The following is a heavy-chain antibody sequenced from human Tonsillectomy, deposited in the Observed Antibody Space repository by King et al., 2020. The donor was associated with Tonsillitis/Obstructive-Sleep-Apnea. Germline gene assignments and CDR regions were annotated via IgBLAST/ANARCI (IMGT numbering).Heavy chain of an antibody. Sequence: VQLVESGGGLVQPGGSLRLSCAASGFTFSSYAMSWVRQAPGKGLGWVSIISGSGDSTFYADSVKGRFTISRDNSKKTLYLQVNSLRAEDTAVYYCAKHIRLTTVTHSYPVMDVWGQGTTVTVSS. D-gene: IGHD4-11*01. CDR2: ISGSGDST. V-gene: IGHV3-23*04. CDR1: GFTFSSYA. J-gene: IGHJ6*02. CDR3: AKHIRLTTVTHSYPVMDV.